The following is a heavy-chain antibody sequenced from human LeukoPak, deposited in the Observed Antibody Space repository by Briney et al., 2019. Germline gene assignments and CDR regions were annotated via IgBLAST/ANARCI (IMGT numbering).Heavy chain of an antibody. D-gene: IGHD3-3*01. J-gene: IGHJ3*02. CDR1: GGSISSYY. Sequence: SETLSLTCTVSGGSISSYYWSWIRQPPGKGLEWIGSIYYSGSTYYNPSLKSRVTISVDTSKNQFSLKLSSVTAADTAVYYCASPPFWSGYLGAFDIWGQGTMVTVSS. CDR2: IYYSGST. V-gene: IGHV4-59*12. CDR3: ASPPFWSGYLGAFDI.